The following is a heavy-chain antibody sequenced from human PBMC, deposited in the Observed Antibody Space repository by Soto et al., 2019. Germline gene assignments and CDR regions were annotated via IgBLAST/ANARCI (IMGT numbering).Heavy chain of an antibody. D-gene: IGHD4-17*01. V-gene: IGHV5-51*01. J-gene: IGHJ6*02. CDR3: ARHPPYGVPGGMDV. CDR2: IYPSDSDT. Sequence: GESLKISCEGSGYSFASHWIGWVRQMPGRGLEWMGIIYPSDSDTRYSPSFQGQVTISADKSITTAYVQWSSLKASDTAMYYCARHPPYGVPGGMDVWGQGTTVTVSS. CDR1: GYSFASHW.